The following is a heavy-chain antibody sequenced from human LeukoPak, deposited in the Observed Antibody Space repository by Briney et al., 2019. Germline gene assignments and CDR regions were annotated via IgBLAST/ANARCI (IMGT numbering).Heavy chain of an antibody. V-gene: IGHV3-48*01. Sequence: GGSLRLSCAASGFTLSSYSMNWVRQAPGKGLEWVSYISSSSSNIFYEDSVKGRFTISRDNAKNTLYLQMNSLRAEDTAVYYCARVGLDYDSSGYYYWAEYFQHWGQGTLVTVSS. CDR3: ARVGLDYDSSGYYYWAEYFQH. CDR2: ISSSSSNI. J-gene: IGHJ1*01. CDR1: GFTLSSYS. D-gene: IGHD3-22*01.